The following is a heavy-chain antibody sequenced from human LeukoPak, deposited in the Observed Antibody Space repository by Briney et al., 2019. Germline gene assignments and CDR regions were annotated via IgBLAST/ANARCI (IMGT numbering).Heavy chain of an antibody. CDR1: GFTVSSNY. D-gene: IGHD3-10*01. Sequence: GGSLRLSCAASGFTVSSNYMSWVRQAPGKGLEWVSVIYSGGSTYYADSVKGRFTISRHNSKNTLYLQMNSLRAEDTAVYYCARRNGSGSRGGWFDPWGQGTLVTVSS. CDR2: IYSGGST. V-gene: IGHV3-53*04. J-gene: IGHJ5*02. CDR3: ARRNGSGSRGGWFDP.